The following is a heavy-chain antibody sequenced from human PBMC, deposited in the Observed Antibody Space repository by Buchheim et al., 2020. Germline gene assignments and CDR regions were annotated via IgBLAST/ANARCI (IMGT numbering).Heavy chain of an antibody. CDR1: GFTFSSYA. J-gene: IGHJ4*02. Sequence: EVQLVESGGGLVQPGGSLRLSCAASGFTFSSYAMSWVRQAPGKGLEWVSAISGSGGSTYYADSVKGRFTISRDNSMNKMYLQMNSLRAEDTAVYYCAKPYYYDSSGYFSGDLGYWGQGTL. CDR3: AKPYYYDSSGYFSGDLGY. CDR2: ISGSGGST. D-gene: IGHD3-22*01. V-gene: IGHV3-23*04.